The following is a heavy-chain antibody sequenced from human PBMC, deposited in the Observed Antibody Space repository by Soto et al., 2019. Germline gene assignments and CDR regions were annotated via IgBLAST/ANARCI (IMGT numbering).Heavy chain of an antibody. J-gene: IGHJ4*02. V-gene: IGHV3-48*02. CDR1: GFTFSSYS. D-gene: IGHD3-22*01. Sequence: EVQLVESGGGLVQPGGSLRLSCAASGFTFSSYSMNWVRQAPGKGLEWVSYISRSSSTIYYADSVKGRFTISRDNAKNSLYLQMNSLRDEDTAVYYCARDASITMIVVALDYWGQGTLVTVSS. CDR3: ARDASITMIVVALDY. CDR2: ISRSSSTI.